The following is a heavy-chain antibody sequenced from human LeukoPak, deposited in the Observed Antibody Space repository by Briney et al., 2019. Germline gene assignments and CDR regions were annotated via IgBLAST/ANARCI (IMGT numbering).Heavy chain of an antibody. D-gene: IGHD1-26*01. CDR1: GFTFSSYA. Sequence: PGGSLRLSCAASGFTFSSYAMHWVRQAPGKGLEWVAVISYDGSNKYYADSVKGRFTISRDNSKNTLYLQMNSLRAEDTAVYYCASSGSYRFDYWGQGTQVTVSS. J-gene: IGHJ4*02. CDR3: ASSGSYRFDY. V-gene: IGHV3-30-3*01. CDR2: ISYDGSNK.